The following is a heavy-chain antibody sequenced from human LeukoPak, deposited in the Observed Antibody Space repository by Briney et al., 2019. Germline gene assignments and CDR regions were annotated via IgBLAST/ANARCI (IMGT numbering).Heavy chain of an antibody. CDR3: AKDSPVVAAPDY. CDR2: IRYDGGNK. J-gene: IGHJ4*02. V-gene: IGHV3-30*02. CDR1: GFTFSSYG. Sequence: GGSLRLSCAASGFTFSSYGMHWVRQAPGKGLEWVAFIRYDGGNKYYAASVKGRFTISRDNSKNTLYLQMNSLRAEDTAVYYCAKDSPVVAAPDYWGQGTLVTVSS. D-gene: IGHD2-15*01.